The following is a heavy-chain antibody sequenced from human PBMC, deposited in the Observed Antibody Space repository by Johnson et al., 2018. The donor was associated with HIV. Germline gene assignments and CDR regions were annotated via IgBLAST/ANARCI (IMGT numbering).Heavy chain of an antibody. CDR3: APLGDDYDSSGYYSDAFDI. J-gene: IGHJ3*02. CDR2: ISYDGSNK. D-gene: IGHD3-22*01. CDR1: GFTFSSYA. Sequence: QVQLVESGGGVVQPGRSLRLSCAASGFTFSSYAMHWVRQAPGKGLEWVAVISYDGSNKYYADSVKGRFTISRDNSKNTLYLQMNSLRAEDTAVYYCAPLGDDYDSSGYYSDAFDIWGQGTMVTVSS. V-gene: IGHV3-30*04.